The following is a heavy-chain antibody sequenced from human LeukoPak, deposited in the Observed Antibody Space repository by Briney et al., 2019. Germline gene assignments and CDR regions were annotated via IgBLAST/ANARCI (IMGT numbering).Heavy chain of an antibody. CDR1: GGSFSGHY. CDR2: INHSGST. CDR3: ARARGIAAAGKIDY. Sequence: SETLSLTCAVYGGSFSGHYWSWIRQPPGKGLEWIGEINHSGSTNYNPSLKSRVTISVDTSMNQFSLKLSSVTAADTAVYYCARARGIAAAGKIDYWGQGTLVTVSS. J-gene: IGHJ4*02. D-gene: IGHD6-13*01. V-gene: IGHV4-34*01.